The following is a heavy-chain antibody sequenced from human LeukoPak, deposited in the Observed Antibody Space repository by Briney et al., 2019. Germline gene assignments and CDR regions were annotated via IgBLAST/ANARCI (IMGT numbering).Heavy chain of an antibody. Sequence: GGSLRLSCAASGFTFSSYTMNWVRQAPGKGLEWVSSISSSNNYICYADSVKGRFTISRDNAKNSLYLQMNSLRAEDTALYYCAREGDCDSSAYSGGYYYMDVWGKGTTVTVSS. J-gene: IGHJ6*03. CDR3: AREGDCDSSAYSGGYYYMDV. CDR2: ISSSNNYI. CDR1: GFTFSSYT. D-gene: IGHD3-22*01. V-gene: IGHV3-21*01.